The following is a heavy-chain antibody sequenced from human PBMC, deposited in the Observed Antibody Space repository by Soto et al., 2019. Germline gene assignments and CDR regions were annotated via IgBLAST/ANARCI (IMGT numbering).Heavy chain of an antibody. CDR2: IKKDGSQS. V-gene: IGHV3-7*05. CDR3: ARDVSPGSSSLYLDAFDI. CDR1: GFSFGSSW. J-gene: IGHJ3*02. D-gene: IGHD6-13*01. Sequence: EVQLVESGGGLVQPGGSLRLSCVASGFSFGSSWMTWVRQAPGKGLEWVANIKKDGSQSSYLDSVRGRFTIARDNAQSSLYLQMNRLRAEDTALYYCARDVSPGSSSLYLDAFDIWGQGTMVTVSS.